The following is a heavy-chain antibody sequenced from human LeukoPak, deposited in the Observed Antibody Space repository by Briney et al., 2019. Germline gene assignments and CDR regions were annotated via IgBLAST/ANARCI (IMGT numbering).Heavy chain of an antibody. V-gene: IGHV1-69*05. CDR1: GGTFSSYA. Sequence: ASVKVSCKASGGTFSSYAISWVRQTPGQGLEWMGGIIPIFGTANYAQKFQGRVTITTDESTSTAYMELSSLRSEDTAVYYCARGASYSSSWLIGYWGQGTLVTVSS. J-gene: IGHJ4*02. D-gene: IGHD6-13*01. CDR3: ARGASYSSSWLIGY. CDR2: IIPIFGTA.